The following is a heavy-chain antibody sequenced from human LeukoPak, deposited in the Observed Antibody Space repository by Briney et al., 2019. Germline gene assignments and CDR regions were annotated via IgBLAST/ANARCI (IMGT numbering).Heavy chain of an antibody. J-gene: IGHJ3*01. CDR2: ISTSGNTT. CDR3: AKGPDIVVVPAALD. CDR1: GFTFSSYA. Sequence: GGSLRLSCAASGFTFSSYAMTWVRQAPGKGLEWVSTISTSGNTTYYADSVKGQFTISRDNSKNTLYLQMNSLRAEDTAVYYCAKGPDIVVVPAALDWGQGTMVTVSS. V-gene: IGHV3-23*01. D-gene: IGHD2-2*01.